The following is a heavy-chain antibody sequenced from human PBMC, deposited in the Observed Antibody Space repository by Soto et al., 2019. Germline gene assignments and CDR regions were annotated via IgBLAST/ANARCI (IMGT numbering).Heavy chain of an antibody. J-gene: IGHJ4*02. CDR2: FDPEDGET. CDR3: ATIHTMIVVAPTIYFDY. V-gene: IGHV1-24*01. D-gene: IGHD3-22*01. Sequence: ASVKVSCKVSGYTLTELSMHCVRQAPGKGLEWMGGFDPEDGETIYAQKFQGRVTMTEDTSTDTAYMELSSLRSEDTAVYYCATIHTMIVVAPTIYFDYWGQGTLVTVSS. CDR1: GYTLTELS.